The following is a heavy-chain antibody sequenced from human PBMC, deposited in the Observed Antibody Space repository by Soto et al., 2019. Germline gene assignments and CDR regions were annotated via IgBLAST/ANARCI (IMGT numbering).Heavy chain of an antibody. CDR2: ISYDGSNK. D-gene: IGHD3-22*01. Sequence: QVQLVESGGGVVQPGRSLRLSCAASGFTFRSYGMHWVRQAPGKGLEWVAVISYDGSNKYYADSVKGRFTISRDNSKNTLYLQMNSLRAEDTAGYYCAKDWITMIVVGNWFDPWGQGTLVTVSS. V-gene: IGHV3-30*18. CDR1: GFTFRSYG. J-gene: IGHJ5*02. CDR3: AKDWITMIVVGNWFDP.